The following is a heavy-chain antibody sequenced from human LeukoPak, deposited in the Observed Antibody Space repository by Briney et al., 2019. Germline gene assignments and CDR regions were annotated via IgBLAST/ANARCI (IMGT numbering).Heavy chain of an antibody. CDR3: ARDKMVRGERLFDY. D-gene: IGHD3-10*01. CDR2: IYYSGST. CDR1: GGSISSGGYY. J-gene: IGHJ4*02. V-gene: IGHV4-31*03. Sequence: PSETLSLTCTVSGGSISSGGYYWSWIRQHPGKGLEWIGYIYYSGSTYYNPSLKSRVTISVDTSKNQFPLKLSSVTAADTAVYYCARDKMVRGERLFDYWGQGTLVTVSS.